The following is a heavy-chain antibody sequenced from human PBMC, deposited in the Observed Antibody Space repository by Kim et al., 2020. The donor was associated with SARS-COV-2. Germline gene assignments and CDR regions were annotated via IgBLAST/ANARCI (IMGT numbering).Heavy chain of an antibody. V-gene: IGHV3-30*02. J-gene: IGHJ4*02. D-gene: IGHD2-15*01. CDR3: AKGARLYCSGGSCYGLDY. Sequence: KGRFTISRDNSKNTLYLQMNSLRAEDTAVYYCAKGARLYCSGGSCYGLDYWGQGTLVTVSS.